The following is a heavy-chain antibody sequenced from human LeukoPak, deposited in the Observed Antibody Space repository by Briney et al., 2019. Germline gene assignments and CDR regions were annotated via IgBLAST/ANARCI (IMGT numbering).Heavy chain of an antibody. V-gene: IGHV3-30*04. CDR2: ISYDGSNK. Sequence: GGSLRLSCAASGFTFSSYAMHWVRQAPGKGLEWVAVISYDGSNKYYADSVKGRFTISRDNSKNTLYLQMNSLRAEDTAVYYCARDSPAYVDYVGIFDYWGRGT. J-gene: IGHJ4*02. CDR3: ARDSPAYVDYVGIFDY. D-gene: IGHD4-17*01. CDR1: GFTFSSYA.